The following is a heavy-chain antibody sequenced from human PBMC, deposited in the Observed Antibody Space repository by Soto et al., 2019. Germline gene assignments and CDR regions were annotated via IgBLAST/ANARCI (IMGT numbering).Heavy chain of an antibody. V-gene: IGHV4-34*01. CDR2: INHSGST. CDR3: ARGFKSPSLRDGDYGYYYYMDV. Sequence: SETLSLTCAVYGGSFSGYYWSWIRQPPGKGLEWIGEINHSGSTNYNPSLKSRVTISVDTSKNQFSLKLSSVTAADTAVYYCARGFKSPSLRDGDYGYYYYMDVWGKGTTVTVSS. CDR1: GGSFSGYY. J-gene: IGHJ6*03. D-gene: IGHD4-17*01.